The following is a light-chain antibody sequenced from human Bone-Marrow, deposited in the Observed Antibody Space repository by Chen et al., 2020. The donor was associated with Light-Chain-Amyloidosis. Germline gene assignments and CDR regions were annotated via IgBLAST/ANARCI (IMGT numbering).Light chain of an antibody. J-gene: IGLJ1*01. V-gene: IGLV8-61*01. CDR1: SGSVSTSPN. Sequence: QIVVTQEPSFSVSPGGTITLTFGLNSGSVSTSPNPSWIQQTPGQTPRTLIYNTNTRSSGVTPRFSGGMIGDKAALTITGAQADDEASYYCLLYMSSGISVFGAGTTVTVL. CDR2: NTN. CDR3: LLYMSSGISV.